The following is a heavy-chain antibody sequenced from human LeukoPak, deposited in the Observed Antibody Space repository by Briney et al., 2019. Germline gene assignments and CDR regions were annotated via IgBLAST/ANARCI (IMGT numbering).Heavy chain of an antibody. CDR1: GFTFRSYE. CDR3: ARADCSGGSCYSGCVDY. CDR2: ISSSGSTI. Sequence: GGSLRLSCAASGFTFRSYEMNWVRQAPGKGLEWVSYISSSGSTIYYADSLKGRFTISRNNAKNSLYLQMNSLRAEDTAVYYCARADCSGGSCYSGCVDYRGQGTLVTVSS. J-gene: IGHJ4*02. V-gene: IGHV3-48*03. D-gene: IGHD2-15*01.